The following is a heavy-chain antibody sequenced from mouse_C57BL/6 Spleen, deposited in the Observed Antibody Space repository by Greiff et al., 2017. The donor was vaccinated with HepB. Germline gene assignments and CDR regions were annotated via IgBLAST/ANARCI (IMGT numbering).Heavy chain of an antibody. J-gene: IGHJ4*01. Sequence: DVMLVESGGDLVKPGGSLKLSCAASGFTFSSYGMSWVRQTPDKRLEWVATISSGGSYTYYPDSVKGRFTISRDNAKNTLYLQMSSLKSEDTAMYYCATLLRSFMDYWGQGTSVTVSS. D-gene: IGHD1-1*01. V-gene: IGHV5-6*02. CDR2: ISSGGSYT. CDR3: ATLLRSFMDY. CDR1: GFTFSSYG.